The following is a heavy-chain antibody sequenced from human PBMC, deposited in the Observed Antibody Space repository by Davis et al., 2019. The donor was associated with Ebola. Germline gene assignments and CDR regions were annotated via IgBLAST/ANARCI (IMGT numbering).Heavy chain of an antibody. CDR3: ARDKTIFGVVIMFDY. D-gene: IGHD3-3*01. V-gene: IGHV3-7*01. CDR1: GFTFDSHW. CDR2: IDQHGSEK. J-gene: IGHJ4*02. Sequence: GESLKISCPASGFTFDSHWMSWVRQAPGKGLEWVANIDQHGSEKYYVDSVKGRFTISRDNAKNSLYLQMNSLTAEDTAVYYCARDKTIFGVVIMFDYWGQGTLVTVSS.